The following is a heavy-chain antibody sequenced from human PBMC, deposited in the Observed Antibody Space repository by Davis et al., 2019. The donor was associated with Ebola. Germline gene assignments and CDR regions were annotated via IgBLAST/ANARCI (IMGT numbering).Heavy chain of an antibody. CDR2: ILSNDEK. J-gene: IGHJ5*02. D-gene: IGHD3-3*01. CDR1: GFSLSNARMG. CDR3: ALVYYDFWSGTYNWFDP. V-gene: IGHV2-26*01. Sequence: SGPTLVKPTETLTLTCTVSGFSLSNARMGVSWIRQPPGKALEWLAHILSNDEKSYSTSLKSRLTISKDTSKSQVVLTMTNMDPVDTATYYCALVYYDFWSGTYNWFDPWGQGTLVTVSS.